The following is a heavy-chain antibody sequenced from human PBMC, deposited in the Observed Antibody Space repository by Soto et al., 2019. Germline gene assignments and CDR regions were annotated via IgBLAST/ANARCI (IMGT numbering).Heavy chain of an antibody. CDR1: GFTFSSYG. D-gene: IGHD2-15*01. V-gene: IGHV3-30*18. CDR2: ISYDGSNK. Sequence: GVSLRLSCAASGFTFSSYGMHWVRQAPGKGLEWVAVISYDGSNKYYADSVKGRFTISRDNSKNTLYLQMNSLRAEDTAVYYCAKDLVSDQNYYYYGMDVWGQGTTVTVSS. J-gene: IGHJ6*02. CDR3: AKDLVSDQNYYYYGMDV.